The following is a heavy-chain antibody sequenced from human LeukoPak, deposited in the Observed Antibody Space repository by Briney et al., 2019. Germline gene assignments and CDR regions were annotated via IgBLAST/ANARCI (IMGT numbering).Heavy chain of an antibody. D-gene: IGHD2-2*01. V-gene: IGHV4-34*01. CDR1: GGSLSGYY. CDR3: ARGIVVVPAAQSDYYYYYYMDV. J-gene: IGHJ6*03. Sequence: SETLSLTCAVYGGSLSGYYWSWIRQPPGEGLEWIGEISHSGGTNYNPSLKSRVTISVDTSKNQFSLKLSSVTAADTAVYYCARGIVVVPAAQSDYYYYYYMDVWGKGTTVTVSS. CDR2: ISHSGGT.